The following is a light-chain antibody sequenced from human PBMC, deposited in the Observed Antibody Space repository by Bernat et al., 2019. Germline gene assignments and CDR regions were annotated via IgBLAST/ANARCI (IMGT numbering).Light chain of an antibody. CDR1: SIDGGSYNL. V-gene: IGLV2-23*01. CDR3: SSYAGSSTYV. CDR2: ECS. Sequence: QSALTQPASVSGSPGQSITISCTGSSIDGGSYNLVSWYQQHPGKAPNLMIYECSKRPSGISNHFSGSKSGNTASLTISGLQAEDEADYYRSSYAGSSTYVFGTGTKVTVL. J-gene: IGLJ1*01.